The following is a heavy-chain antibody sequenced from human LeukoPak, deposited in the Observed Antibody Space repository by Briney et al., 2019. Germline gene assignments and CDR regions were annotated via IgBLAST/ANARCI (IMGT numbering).Heavy chain of an antibody. CDR2: INPNSGGT. CDR3: ARWTYYYGGGDY. CDR1: GYTFTGYY. D-gene: IGHD3-10*01. V-gene: IGHV1-2*02. Sequence: ASVKLSCKASGYTFTGYYMHWVRQAPGQGLEWMGWINPNSGGTNYAQKFQGRVTMTGDTSISTAYMELSRLRSDDTAVYYCARWTYYYGGGDYWGQGSLVTVSS. J-gene: IGHJ4*02.